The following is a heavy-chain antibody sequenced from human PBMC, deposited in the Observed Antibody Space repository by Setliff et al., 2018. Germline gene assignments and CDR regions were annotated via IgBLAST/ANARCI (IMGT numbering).Heavy chain of an antibody. D-gene: IGHD3-16*02. J-gene: IGHJ3*02. V-gene: IGHV4-39*07. CDR3: ARDLYDYVWGTYRYHDAFDI. CDR1: GGSISSSSYY. Sequence: PSETLSLTCTVSGGSISSSSYYWGWIRQPPGKGLEWIGSIYYRGSTYYNPSLKSRVTISIDTSKNQFSLKLSSVTAADTAVYYCARDLYDYVWGTYRYHDAFDIWGQGTMGTV. CDR2: IYYRGST.